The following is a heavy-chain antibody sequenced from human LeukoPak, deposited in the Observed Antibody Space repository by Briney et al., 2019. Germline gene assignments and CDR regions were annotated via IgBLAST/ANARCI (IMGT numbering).Heavy chain of an antibody. CDR3: ARTSNYYGSGSFGSALDY. D-gene: IGHD3-10*01. Sequence: SETLSLTCTVSGGSISSSSYYWGWIRQPPGKGLEWIGSIYYSGSTNYNPSLKSRVTMSVDTSKNQFSLKLSSVTAADTAVYYCARTSNYYGSGSFGSALDYWGQGTLVTVSS. CDR1: GGSISSSSYY. J-gene: IGHJ4*02. CDR2: IYYSGST. V-gene: IGHV4-39*07.